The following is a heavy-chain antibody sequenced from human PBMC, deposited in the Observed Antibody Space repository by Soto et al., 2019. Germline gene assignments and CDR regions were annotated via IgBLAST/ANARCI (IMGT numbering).Heavy chain of an antibody. CDR2: INAGNGNT. J-gene: IGHJ5*02. D-gene: IGHD3-9*01. V-gene: IGHV1-3*01. Sequence: QAQLVQSGAEAKKPGASVKVSCKASGYTFTSYAMHWVRQAPGQRLEWMGWINAGNGNTKYSQKFQGRVTLTRDTSASTASMELSSLRSEDTAVYYCAREGSHYDVLTGLNWFGPWGQGTLVTVSS. CDR1: GYTFTSYA. CDR3: AREGSHYDVLTGLNWFGP.